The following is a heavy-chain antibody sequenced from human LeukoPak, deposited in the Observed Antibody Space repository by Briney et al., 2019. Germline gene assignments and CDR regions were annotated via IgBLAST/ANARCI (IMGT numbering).Heavy chain of an antibody. CDR1: GGTFSSYV. V-gene: IGHV1-69*05. CDR3: ARGYCSGGSCERMPLDY. Sequence: GASVKVSCKALGGTFSSYVISWVRQAPGQGLEWMGGIIPIFGTANYAQKFQGRVTITTDESTSTAYMELSSLRSEDTAVYYCARGYCSGGSCERMPLDYWGQGTLVTVSS. D-gene: IGHD2-15*01. J-gene: IGHJ4*02. CDR2: IIPIFGTA.